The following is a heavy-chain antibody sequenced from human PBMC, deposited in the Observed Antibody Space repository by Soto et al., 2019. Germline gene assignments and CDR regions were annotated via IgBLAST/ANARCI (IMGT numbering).Heavy chain of an antibody. CDR2: ISGSGGST. J-gene: IGHJ4*02. D-gene: IGHD4-17*01. Sequence: EVQLLESGGGLVQPGGSLRLSCAASGFTFSNYAMSWVRQAPGKGLEWVSAISGSGGSTYYADSVKGRFTISRDNSQNTLYLQMNSLRAEETAVYYCAKVRDYGGYRELDYWGQGTLVTVSS. V-gene: IGHV3-23*01. CDR3: AKVRDYGGYRELDY. CDR1: GFTFSNYA.